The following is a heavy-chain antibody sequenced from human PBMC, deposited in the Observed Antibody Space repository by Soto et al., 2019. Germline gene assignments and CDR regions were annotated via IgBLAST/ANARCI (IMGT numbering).Heavy chain of an antibody. V-gene: IGHV1-3*01. D-gene: IGHD2-2*01. CDR3: AKDRQPDGLWPFDH. J-gene: IGHJ4*02. CDR2: INAGNGNT. CDR1: GYTFTSYA. Sequence: ASVKVSCKASGYTFTSYAMHWVRQAPGQRLEWMGWINAGNGNTKYSQKFQGRVTITRDTSASTAYMELSSLRADDTAVYYCAKDRQPDGLWPFDHWGQGALVTVSS.